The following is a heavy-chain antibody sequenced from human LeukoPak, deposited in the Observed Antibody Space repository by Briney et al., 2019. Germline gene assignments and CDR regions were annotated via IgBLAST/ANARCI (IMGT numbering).Heavy chain of an antibody. D-gene: IGHD1-26*01. Sequence: PGGSLRLSCAASGFTFSSYAMTWVRQAPGKGLEWVSGISGSGGRTYYADSVKGRFTISRDNSENTLYLQMNSLRAEDTAVYYCAKDVRVGGGGMDVWGQGTPVTVSS. J-gene: IGHJ6*02. CDR3: AKDVRVGGGGMDV. V-gene: IGHV3-23*01. CDR2: ISGSGGRT. CDR1: GFTFSSYA.